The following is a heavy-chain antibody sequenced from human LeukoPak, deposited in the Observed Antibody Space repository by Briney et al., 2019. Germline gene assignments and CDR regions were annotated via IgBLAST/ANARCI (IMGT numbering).Heavy chain of an antibody. CDR1: GFTFSSYN. J-gene: IGHJ4*02. V-gene: IGHV3-48*01. Sequence: GGSLRLSCAASGFTFSSYNMNWVRQAPGKGLEGVSYISSSSGTIYYADSVKGRFTISRGNAKNSLYLQMNSLRAEDTAVYYCARQAGAYSHPYDYWGQGTLVTVSS. D-gene: IGHD4/OR15-4a*01. CDR3: ARQAGAYSHPYDY. CDR2: ISSSSGTI.